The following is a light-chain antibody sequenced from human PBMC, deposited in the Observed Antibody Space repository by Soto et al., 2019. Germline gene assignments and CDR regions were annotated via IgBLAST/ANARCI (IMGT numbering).Light chain of an antibody. J-gene: IGKJ1*01. Sequence: EIVMTQSPATLSVSPGERATLSCRASQSVSNNLAWYQKKPGQAPRLLIYGASTRATGIPARFSGSGSGTEFTLTISSLQSVDFAVYYCQQYNNWWTFGQGTRVEIK. CDR3: QQYNNWWT. CDR1: QSVSNN. CDR2: GAS. V-gene: IGKV3-15*01.